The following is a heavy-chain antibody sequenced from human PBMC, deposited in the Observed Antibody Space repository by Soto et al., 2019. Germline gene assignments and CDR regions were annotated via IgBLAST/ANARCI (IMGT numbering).Heavy chain of an antibody. J-gene: IGHJ6*02. Sequence: QVQLVQSGAEVKKPGSSVKVSCKASGGTFSSYDISWVRQAPGQGLEWMGGIIPIFGTANYAQKFQGRVTIAADESTSTAYMELSSLRSEDTAVYYCAREVTSVEANYYGMDVWGQGTTVTVSS. CDR1: GGTFSSYD. CDR2: IIPIFGTA. V-gene: IGHV1-69*12. CDR3: AREVTSVEANYYGMDV. D-gene: IGHD4-4*01.